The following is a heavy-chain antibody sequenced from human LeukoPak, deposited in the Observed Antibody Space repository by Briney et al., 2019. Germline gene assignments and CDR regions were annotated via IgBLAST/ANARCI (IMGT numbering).Heavy chain of an antibody. J-gene: IGHJ6*03. CDR2: ISAYNGNT. CDR1: GYTFTSYG. V-gene: IGHV1-18*01. D-gene: IGHD3-22*01. CDR3: ARERDVYYYDSSGYFHYYYMDV. Sequence: ASVKVSCKASGYTFTSYGISWVRQAPGQGLEWMGWISAYNGNTNYAQKLQGRVTMTTDTSTSTAYMELRSLRSDDTAVYYCARERDVYYYDSSGYFHYYYMDVWGKGTTVTVSS.